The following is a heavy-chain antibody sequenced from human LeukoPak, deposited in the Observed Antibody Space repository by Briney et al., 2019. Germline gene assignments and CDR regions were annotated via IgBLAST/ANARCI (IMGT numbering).Heavy chain of an antibody. V-gene: IGHV3-23*01. CDR3: AKTHSSGWYYFDY. Sequence: PGGSLRLSCTASGFTFSSYAMSWVRQAPGKGLEWVSAISGSGGATYYADSVKGRFTISRDNSKNTLYLQMNSLRAEDTAVYYCAKTHSSGWYYFDYWGQGTLVTVSS. CDR2: ISGSGGAT. CDR1: GFTFSSYA. J-gene: IGHJ4*02. D-gene: IGHD6-19*01.